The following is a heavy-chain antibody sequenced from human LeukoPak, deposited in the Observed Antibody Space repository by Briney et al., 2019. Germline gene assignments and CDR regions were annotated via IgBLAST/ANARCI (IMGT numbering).Heavy chain of an antibody. CDR1: GYTFTSYD. V-gene: IGHV1-8*01. J-gene: IGHJ4*02. CDR2: MNPNSYNT. D-gene: IGHD3-10*01. Sequence: ASVKVSCKASGYTFTSYDINWVRQATGQGLEWMGWMNPNSYNTGYAQKFQGRVTMTRNTSISTAYMELSSLRSEDTAVYYCARVKPDYCGSGSYYFDSWGQGTLVTVSS. CDR3: ARVKPDYCGSGSYYFDS.